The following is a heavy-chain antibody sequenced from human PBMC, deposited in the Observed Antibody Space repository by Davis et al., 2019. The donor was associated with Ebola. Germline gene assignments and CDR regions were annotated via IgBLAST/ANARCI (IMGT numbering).Heavy chain of an antibody. J-gene: IGHJ5*02. Sequence: ASVKVSCKASGYTFTSYDINWVRQATGQGLEWMGWMNPNSGNTGYAQKFQGRVTMTRNTSISTAYMELSSLRSEDTAVYYCARDRYCSSTSCYRWFDPWGQGTLVTVSS. CDR1: GYTFTSYD. V-gene: IGHV1-8*01. D-gene: IGHD2-2*01. CDR3: ARDRYCSSTSCYRWFDP. CDR2: MNPNSGNT.